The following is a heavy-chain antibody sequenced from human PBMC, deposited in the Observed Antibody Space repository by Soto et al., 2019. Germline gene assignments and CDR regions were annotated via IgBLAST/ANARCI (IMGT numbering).Heavy chain of an antibody. D-gene: IGHD1-26*01. CDR3: AVGSFAHLDH. CDR1: GLNFYTYA. V-gene: IGHV3-30-3*01. J-gene: IGHJ4*02. CDR2: ISHDGSDK. Sequence: QVQLVESGGGVVQPGESLRLSCAASGLNFYTYAMHWVRQAPDKGLEWVAVISHDGSDKYYADSVKGRFTISRDNSKNTLYLQVNSLRGEDAAVYYCAVGSFAHLDHWGQGTLVTVSS.